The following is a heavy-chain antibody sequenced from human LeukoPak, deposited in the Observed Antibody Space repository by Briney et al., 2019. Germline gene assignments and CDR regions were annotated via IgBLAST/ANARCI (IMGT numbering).Heavy chain of an antibody. CDR2: MSGTDATT. CDR3: AKHTGKGLYNDDASRAFDF. Sequence: WGSLRVSCAASGYIFSDYAMSWVRQAPGEGLEWVSGMSGTDATTNYADTVRGRVTISRDNAKNTVHLQRNSLMAEDTAIYYGAKHTGKGLYNDDASRAFDFWGQGTMVTVSS. V-gene: IGHV3-23*01. J-gene: IGHJ3*01. CDR1: GYIFSDYA. D-gene: IGHD5-24*01.